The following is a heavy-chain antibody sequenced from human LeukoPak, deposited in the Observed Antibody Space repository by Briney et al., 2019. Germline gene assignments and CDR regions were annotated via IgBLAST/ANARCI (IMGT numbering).Heavy chain of an antibody. CDR1: GGSIRSTNW. J-gene: IGHJ4*02. Sequence: PSETLPLTCGVSGGSIRSTNWWSWVRQPPPQGLEWIGEISLTGESNYNPSLNGRVTTSLDGSRNQLSLLLTSVPAADTAIYYCSRESGAFCPFGYWGQGTLVIVPP. D-gene: IGHD1-26*01. CDR2: ISLTGES. V-gene: IGHV4-4*02. CDR3: SRESGAFCPFGY.